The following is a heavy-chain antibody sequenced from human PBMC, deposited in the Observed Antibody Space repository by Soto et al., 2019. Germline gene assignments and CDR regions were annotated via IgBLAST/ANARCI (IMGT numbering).Heavy chain of an antibody. V-gene: IGHV3-23*04. CDR1: GFSVRGYG. CDR2: ISGRDDTT. CDR3: EGSWT. D-gene: IGHD5-12*01. J-gene: IGHJ3*01. Sequence: VQLVESGGDLTQPGGSLRLSCAASGFSVRGYGMSWVRQAPGKALEWVSGISGRDDTTYYTDSVGGRFTISKDTSKNTLYLQRNSLRVEDTAVYYCEGSWTWGQGTMVTVSS.